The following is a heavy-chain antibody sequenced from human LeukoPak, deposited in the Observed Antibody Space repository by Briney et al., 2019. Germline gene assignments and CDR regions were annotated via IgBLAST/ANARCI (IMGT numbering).Heavy chain of an antibody. Sequence: VSVKVSCKASGYTFTSYDINWVRQATGQGLEWMGWMNPNSGNTGYAQKFQGRVTMTRNTSISTAYMELSSLRSEDTAVYYCARATGKDILTGRKLDCWGQGTLVSVSS. J-gene: IGHJ4*02. CDR3: ARATGKDILTGRKLDC. CDR1: GYTFTSYD. V-gene: IGHV1-8*01. CDR2: MNPNSGNT. D-gene: IGHD3-9*01.